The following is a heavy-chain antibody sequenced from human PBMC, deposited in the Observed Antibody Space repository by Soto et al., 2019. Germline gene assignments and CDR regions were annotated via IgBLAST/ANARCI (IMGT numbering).Heavy chain of an antibody. CDR2: IYYRSKWFH. V-gene: IGHV6-1*01. CDR3: ARVHCSAGTCLDGLDF. Sequence: SQTLSLTCVISGDSVSSNGACWNWIRQSPSSGLQWLGRIYYRSKWFHDYAASVESRMAINPDTSRNQFSLQLNYVTPEDTAVYYCARVHCSAGTCLDGLDFWGQGTTVTVSS. CDR1: GDSVSSNGAC. J-gene: IGHJ6*02. D-gene: IGHD2-15*01.